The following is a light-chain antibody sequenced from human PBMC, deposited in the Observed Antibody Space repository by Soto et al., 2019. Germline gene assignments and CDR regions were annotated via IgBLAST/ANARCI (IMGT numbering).Light chain of an antibody. CDR3: QQSYSTPIT. Sequence: DLPMAQSPSSISASVGDRVTISCRASQGVSSWLAWFQQKPGKAPKLLIYDASSLQSGVPSRFSGSGSGTDFTLTISSLQPEDFATYYCQQSYSTPITFGQGTRLEIK. V-gene: IGKV1-12*01. J-gene: IGKJ5*01. CDR2: DAS. CDR1: QGVSSW.